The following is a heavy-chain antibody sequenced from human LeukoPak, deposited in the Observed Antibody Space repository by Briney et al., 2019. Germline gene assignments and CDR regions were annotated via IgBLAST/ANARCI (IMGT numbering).Heavy chain of an antibody. Sequence: ASVKVSCKASGYIFTSYVIRWVRQAPGQRREWMGWISAYNGNTNYAQKRHGRVTMTTDTSTSTAYMEQSSLISENTAVYYCACHVDIVATITPAYYYYMDVWGKGTTVTISS. J-gene: IGHJ6*03. D-gene: IGHD5-12*01. CDR2: ISAYNGNT. CDR1: GYIFTSYV. V-gene: IGHV1-18*01. CDR3: ACHVDIVATITPAYYYYMDV.